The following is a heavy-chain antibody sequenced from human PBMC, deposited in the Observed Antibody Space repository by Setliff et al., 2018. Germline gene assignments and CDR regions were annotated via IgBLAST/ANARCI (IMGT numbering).Heavy chain of an antibody. CDR2: MSHRGRT. J-gene: IGHJ3*02. Sequence: SETLSLTCGVSGASITSGHYWGWIRQPPGKGLEWIATMSHRGRTYYNPSLESRVTMSRDTSRNQFSLRLTSAAAADTAVYYCASPRRDDLDSPFDAFDIWGQGTMVTVSS. CDR1: GASITSGHY. D-gene: IGHD3-3*01. V-gene: IGHV4-38-2*01. CDR3: ASPRRDDLDSPFDAFDI.